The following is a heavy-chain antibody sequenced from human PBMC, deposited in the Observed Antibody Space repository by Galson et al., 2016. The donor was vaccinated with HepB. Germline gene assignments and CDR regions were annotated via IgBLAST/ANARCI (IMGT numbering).Heavy chain of an antibody. CDR1: GFTFSSYA. D-gene: IGHD3-10*01. CDR2: TSGSETT. CDR3: AKGSDYYGWGSYPYYFDY. Sequence: SLRLSCAASGFTFSSYAMNWVRQAPGKGLEWVSTTSGSETTSYADSMKGRFTISRDNSKNTLFLQMNSLRVEDMAVYYCAKGSDYYGWGSYPYYFDYWGQGTLVTVSS. V-gene: IGHV3-23*01. J-gene: IGHJ4*02.